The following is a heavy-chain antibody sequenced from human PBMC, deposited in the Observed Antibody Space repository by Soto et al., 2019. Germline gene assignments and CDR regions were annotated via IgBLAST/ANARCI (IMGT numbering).Heavy chain of an antibody. Sequence: SETLSLTCAVYGGSFSGYYWSWIRQPPGKGLEWIGEINHSGSTNYNPSLKSRVTISVDTSKNQFSLKLSSVTAADTAVYYCSGGGYSGYDLEDYWGQGTLVTVSS. J-gene: IGHJ4*02. CDR1: GGSFSGYY. CDR2: INHSGST. D-gene: IGHD5-12*01. V-gene: IGHV4-34*01. CDR3: SGGGYSGYDLEDY.